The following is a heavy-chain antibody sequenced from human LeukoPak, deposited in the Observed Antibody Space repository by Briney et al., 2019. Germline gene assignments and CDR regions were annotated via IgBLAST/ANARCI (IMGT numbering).Heavy chain of an antibody. CDR2: ISYDGSNK. CDR3: AKAGD. Sequence: GRSLRLSCAAPGFTFSSYGMHWVRQAPGKGLEWVAVISYDGSNKYYADSVKGRFTISRDNSKNTLYLQMNSLRAEDTAVYYCAKAGDWGQGTLVTVSS. J-gene: IGHJ4*02. CDR1: GFTFSSYG. V-gene: IGHV3-30*18. D-gene: IGHD7-27*01.